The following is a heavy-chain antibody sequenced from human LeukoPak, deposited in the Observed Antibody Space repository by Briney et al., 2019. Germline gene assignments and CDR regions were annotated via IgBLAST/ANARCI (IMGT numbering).Heavy chain of an antibody. Sequence: GGSLRLSCAASGFIFSSYTIHWVRQAPGKGLEWVAVIWYDGSNKYYADSVKGRFTISRDNSKNTLYLQMNSLRAEDTAVYYCASFYLGDRSGDYWGQGTLVTVSS. J-gene: IGHJ4*02. CDR1: GFIFSSYT. CDR3: ASFYLGDRSGDY. V-gene: IGHV3-33*08. CDR2: IWYDGSNK. D-gene: IGHD2-21*02.